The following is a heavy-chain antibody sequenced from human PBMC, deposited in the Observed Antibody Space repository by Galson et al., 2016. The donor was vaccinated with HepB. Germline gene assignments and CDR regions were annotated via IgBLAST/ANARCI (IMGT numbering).Heavy chain of an antibody. D-gene: IGHD1-7*01. CDR1: GYTFTDFY. CDR3: ARETRVTGTRPYWYFDL. J-gene: IGHJ2*01. V-gene: IGHV1-2*02. Sequence: SVKVSCKASGYTFTDFYIHWVRQAPGQGLEWMGWINPNIGITNYAQEFQGRVTMTRDTSISAAYMEVRRLRSDDTAVYYCARETRVTGTRPYWYFDLWGRGSLVTGSS. CDR2: INPNIGIT.